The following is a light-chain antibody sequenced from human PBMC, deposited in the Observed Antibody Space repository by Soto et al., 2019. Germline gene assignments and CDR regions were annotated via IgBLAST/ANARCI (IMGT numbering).Light chain of an antibody. CDR1: QDINIY. CDR2: DAS. Sequence: DIQMTQSPASLFASVGDRVTITCQATQDINIYLNWYQQKPGKAPKLLIYDASNLETGVPSRFSGSGSGTDFTFTISSLQPEDIATYYCQQYANLPITFGQGTRLEIK. J-gene: IGKJ5*01. CDR3: QQYANLPIT. V-gene: IGKV1-33*01.